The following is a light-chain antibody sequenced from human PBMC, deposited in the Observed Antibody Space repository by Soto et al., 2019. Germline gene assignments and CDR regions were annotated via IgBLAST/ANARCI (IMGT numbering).Light chain of an antibody. CDR3: HQYYSFPYT. CDR1: QVISSY. J-gene: IGKJ2*01. Sequence: VIWMTQSPSLLSASTGDRVTITCRMSQVISSYLAWYQQKPGKAPELLIYAASTLQSGVPSRFSGSGSGTDFTLTISSLQSEDFATYYCHQYYSFPYTFGQGTKLEIK. V-gene: IGKV1D-8*01. CDR2: AAS.